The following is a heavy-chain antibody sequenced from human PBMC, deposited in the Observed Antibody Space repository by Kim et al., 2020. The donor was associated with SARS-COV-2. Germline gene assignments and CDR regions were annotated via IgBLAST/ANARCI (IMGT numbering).Heavy chain of an antibody. CDR2: ISYDGSNK. D-gene: IGHD1-26*01. Sequence: GGSLRLSCAASGFTFSSYAMHWVRQAPGKGLEWVAVISYDGSNKYYADSVKGRFTISRDNSKNTLYLQMNSLRAEDMAVYYCARDATLYSGSPGFFDYWGQGTLVTVSS. V-gene: IGHV3-30-3*01. CDR1: GFTFSSYA. J-gene: IGHJ4*02. CDR3: ARDATLYSGSPGFFDY.